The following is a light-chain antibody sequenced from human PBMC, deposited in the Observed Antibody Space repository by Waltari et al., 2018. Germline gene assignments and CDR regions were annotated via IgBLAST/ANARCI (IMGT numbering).Light chain of an antibody. CDR3: LLYDGSDQV. Sequence: QTVVTQEPSLTVSPGGAVTLTCASSAGAVTSGNYPNWIQQKPGQVPRSLIHSTTNIHSWTPARYSGSLLGGKAALTLAGWQPEDEAEYYCLLYDGSDQVFGGGTKLSVL. V-gene: IGLV7-43*01. J-gene: IGLJ3*02. CDR1: AGAVTSGNY. CDR2: STT.